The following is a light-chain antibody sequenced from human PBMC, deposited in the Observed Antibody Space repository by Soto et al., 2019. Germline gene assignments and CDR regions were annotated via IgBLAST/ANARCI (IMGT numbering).Light chain of an antibody. CDR3: TSYVGNNIWV. CDR2: EVT. V-gene: IGLV2-8*01. J-gene: IGLJ3*02. CDR1: SSDVGPYKY. Sequence: QSALTQPPSASGSPGQSVTISCTGTSSDVGPYKYVSWYQQDPGKAPKLMIYEVTKRPSGVPDRLAGSKSGNTAYLTVSGPQAEHEPDYHCTSYVGNNIWVFGGGTKVNV.